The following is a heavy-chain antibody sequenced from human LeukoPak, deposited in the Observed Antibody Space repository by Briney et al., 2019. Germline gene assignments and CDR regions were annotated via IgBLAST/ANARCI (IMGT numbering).Heavy chain of an antibody. CDR3: ARGPFSSGWSEFDY. CDR1: GFTFSDYS. D-gene: IGHD6-13*01. CDR2: ISGDSRYI. V-gene: IGHV3-21*06. J-gene: IGHJ4*02. Sequence: GGSLTLSCAASGFTFSDYSLNWVRQAPGKGLEWVSCISGDSRYIYYADSLKGRSTISRDNAQNSLYLHMNNLRAEDTAVYYCARGPFSSGWSEFDYWGQGTLVTVSS.